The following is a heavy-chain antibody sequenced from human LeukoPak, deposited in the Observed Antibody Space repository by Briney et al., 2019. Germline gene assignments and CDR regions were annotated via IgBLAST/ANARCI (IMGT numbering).Heavy chain of an antibody. D-gene: IGHD3/OR15-3a*01. CDR1: GASVSSHY. J-gene: IGHJ6*03. CDR3: ARVLAIFGLDTTDFYMDV. V-gene: IGHV4-59*02. Sequence: SETLSLTCAVSGASVSSHYWSWIRQPPGKGLEWIGYTSGSISDNPSLKSRVAVSVDPSQNQVSLSLTSVTAADTAVYYCARVLAIFGLDTTDFYMDVWGKGTTVTVSS. CDR2: TSGSI.